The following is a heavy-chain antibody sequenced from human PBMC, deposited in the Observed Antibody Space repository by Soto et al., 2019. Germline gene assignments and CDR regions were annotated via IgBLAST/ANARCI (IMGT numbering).Heavy chain of an antibody. CDR2: IYYSGST. CDR1: GGSISSGGYY. D-gene: IGHD5-18*01. J-gene: IGHJ5*02. V-gene: IGHV4-31*03. CDR3: ARVITTAMGFEFQSQNWFDP. Sequence: QVQLQESGPGLVKPSQTLSLTCTVSGGSISSGGYYWSWIRQHPGKGLEWIGYIYYSGSTYYNPSLKSRVTISVDTSKNQFSLKLSSVTAADTAVYYCARVITTAMGFEFQSQNWFDPWGQGTLVTVSS.